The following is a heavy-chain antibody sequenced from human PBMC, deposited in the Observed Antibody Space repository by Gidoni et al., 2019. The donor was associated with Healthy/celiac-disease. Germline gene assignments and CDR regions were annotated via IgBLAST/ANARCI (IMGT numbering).Heavy chain of an antibody. CDR1: GGSISSGGYY. Sequence: QVQLQESGPGLVKPSQTLSLTCTVSGGSISSGGYYWSWIRQHPGKGLEWIVYIYYSGSTYYHPSLKSRVTISVDTSKNQFSLKLSSVTAADTAVYYCARKPRYQHNNYYFDYWGQGTLVTVSS. CDR3: ARKPRYQHNNYYFDY. J-gene: IGHJ4*02. CDR2: IYYSGST. V-gene: IGHV4-31*03. D-gene: IGHD2-2*01.